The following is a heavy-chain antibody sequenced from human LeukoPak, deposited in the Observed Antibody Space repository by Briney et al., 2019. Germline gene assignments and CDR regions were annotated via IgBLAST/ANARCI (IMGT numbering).Heavy chain of an antibody. CDR2: IVVGSGNT. V-gene: IGHV1-58*02. CDR1: GFTFTSPA. J-gene: IGHJ3*02. CDR3: AASVLARAFEI. D-gene: IGHD3-3*02. Sequence: GASVKVSCKASGFTFTSPAMQWVRQARGQRLEWIGWIVVGSGNTNYVQKFQERVIITRDMSTRTAYMELSSLRSEDTAVYYCAASVLARAFEIWGQGTIVTVSS.